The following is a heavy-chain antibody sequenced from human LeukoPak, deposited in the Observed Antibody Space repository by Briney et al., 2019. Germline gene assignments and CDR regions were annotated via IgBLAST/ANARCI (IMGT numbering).Heavy chain of an antibody. CDR3: ARAPGRRWLQLYPEEYYFDY. Sequence: SETLSLTCTVSVGSISSSSYYWGWIRQPPGKGLEWIGSIYYSGSTYYNPSLKSRVTISVDTSKNQFSLKLSSVTAADTAVYYCARAPGRRWLQLYPEEYYFDYWGQGTLVTVSS. CDR1: VGSISSSSYY. CDR2: IYYSGST. D-gene: IGHD5-24*01. J-gene: IGHJ4*02. V-gene: IGHV4-39*07.